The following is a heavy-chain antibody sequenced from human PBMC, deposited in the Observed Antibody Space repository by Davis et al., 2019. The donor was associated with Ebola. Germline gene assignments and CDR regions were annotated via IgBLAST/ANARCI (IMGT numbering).Heavy chain of an antibody. V-gene: IGHV1-18*01. D-gene: IGHD6-13*01. CDR1: GYTFTSYG. Sequence: ASVKVSCKASGYTFTSYGISWVRQAPGQGLEWMGWISAYNGNTNYAQKLQGRVTMTTDTSTSTAYMELRSLRSDDTAVYYCARAPQSIAAAGRYYYYGMDVWGQGTTVTVSS. CDR2: ISAYNGNT. J-gene: IGHJ6*02. CDR3: ARAPQSIAAAGRYYYYGMDV.